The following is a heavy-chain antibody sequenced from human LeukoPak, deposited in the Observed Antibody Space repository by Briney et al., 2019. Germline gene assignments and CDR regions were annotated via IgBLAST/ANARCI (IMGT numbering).Heavy chain of an antibody. V-gene: IGHV4-34*01. D-gene: IGHD3-22*01. CDR2: INHSGST. CDR3: ARRQPSEYYYDSSGYYDH. Sequence: GSLRLSCAASGFTFSSYEMNWVRQAPGKGLEWIGEINHSGSTNYNPALKSRSTKSVDTSKNQFSLKLSSVTAADTAVYYCARRQPSEYYYDSSGYYDHWGQGTLVTVSS. J-gene: IGHJ5*02. CDR1: GFTFSSYE.